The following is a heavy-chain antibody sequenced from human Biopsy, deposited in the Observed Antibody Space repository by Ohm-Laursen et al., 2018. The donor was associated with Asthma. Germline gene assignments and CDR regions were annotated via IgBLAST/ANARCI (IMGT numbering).Heavy chain of an antibody. J-gene: IGHJ4*02. CDR1: GGSINNFY. Sequence: GTLSLTCTVSGGSINNFYWSWIRQPPGKGLESIGHVYYSGSTNYNPSLKSRVTISIDASKNQFSLKLTSVTAADTAVYYCARGVDKVTGLLDHFDSWGQGTLVTISS. CDR2: VYYSGST. V-gene: IGHV4-59*01. CDR3: ARGVDKVTGLLDHFDS. D-gene: IGHD2-21*02.